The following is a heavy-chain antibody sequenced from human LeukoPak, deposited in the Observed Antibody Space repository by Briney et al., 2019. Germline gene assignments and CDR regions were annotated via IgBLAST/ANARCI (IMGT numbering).Heavy chain of an antibody. D-gene: IGHD2-15*01. V-gene: IGHV1-2*06. Sequence: ASVKVSCKASGYTFTGYYMHWVRQAPGQGLEWRGRINPNSGGTNYAQKFQGRVTMTRDTSISTAYMELSRLRSDDTAVYYCARGVTAYWYFDLWGRGTLVTVSS. CDR1: GYTFTGYY. J-gene: IGHJ2*01. CDR3: ARGVTAYWYFDL. CDR2: INPNSGGT.